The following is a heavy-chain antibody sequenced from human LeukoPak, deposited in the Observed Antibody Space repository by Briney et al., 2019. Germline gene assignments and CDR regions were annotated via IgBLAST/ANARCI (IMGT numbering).Heavy chain of an antibody. CDR1: GYTFTGYY. D-gene: IGHD1-26*01. J-gene: IGHJ4*02. Sequence: ASVTVSCKASGYTFTGYYMHWVRQAPGQGLEWMGWINTNSGDTNYAQKFQGRVTMTRDTSISTAYMEPSRLRSDDTAVYYCARESGSYDYWGQGTLVTVSS. CDR3: ARESGSYDY. V-gene: IGHV1-2*02. CDR2: INTNSGDT.